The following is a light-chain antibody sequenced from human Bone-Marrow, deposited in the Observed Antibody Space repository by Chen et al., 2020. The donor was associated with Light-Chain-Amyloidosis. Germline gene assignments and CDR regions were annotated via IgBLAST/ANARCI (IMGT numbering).Light chain of an antibody. CDR1: SSNIGNNY. Sequence: QSVLTQPPSVSAPPGQTVTISCSGSSSNIGNNYVSWYQHLPGTAPKLLIYDNNKRSSGIPDRFSGSKSGTSATLGITGLQTGDEADYYCGTWDSSLSAVVIGGGTKLTVL. CDR3: GTWDSSLSAVV. CDR2: DNN. V-gene: IGLV1-51*01. J-gene: IGLJ3*02.